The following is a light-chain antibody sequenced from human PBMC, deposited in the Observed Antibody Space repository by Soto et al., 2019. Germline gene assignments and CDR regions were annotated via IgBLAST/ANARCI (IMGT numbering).Light chain of an antibody. V-gene: IGKV1-5*01. CDR3: QQYNIYWT. Sequence: DVQMTQSHSTLSASVGDRVTITCRASQSISGSLAWYQHKPGKAPRALIYDASSLESGVPSRFRGSGSGTEFTLTISSLQPDDFATYYCQQYNIYWTFGQGTKVDIK. J-gene: IGKJ1*01. CDR2: DAS. CDR1: QSISGS.